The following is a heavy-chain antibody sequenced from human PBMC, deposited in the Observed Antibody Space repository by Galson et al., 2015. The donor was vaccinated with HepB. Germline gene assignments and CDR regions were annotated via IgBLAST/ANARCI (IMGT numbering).Heavy chain of an antibody. CDR1: GLTFSSYS. V-gene: IGHV3-21*01. CDR2: ISSSSSYI. Sequence: LRLSCAASGLTFSSYSMNWVRQAPGKGLEWVSSISSSSSYIYYADSVKGRFTISRDNAKNSLYLQMNSLRAEDTAVYYCIGYCSSTSCYRPSPPDYWGQGTLVTVSS. D-gene: IGHD2-2*01. CDR3: IGYCSSTSCYRPSPPDY. J-gene: IGHJ4*02.